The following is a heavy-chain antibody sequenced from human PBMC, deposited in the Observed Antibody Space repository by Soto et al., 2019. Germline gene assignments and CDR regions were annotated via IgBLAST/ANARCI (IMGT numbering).Heavy chain of an antibody. D-gene: IGHD3-22*01. CDR1: GYTFTNYG. J-gene: IGHJ3*02. CDR2: ISAYNGDK. CDR3: ARRDYDKRAHDI. Sequence: GASVKVSCKASGYTFTNYGFSWVRQAPGQGLEWMGWISAYNGDKKYAQKFQGRVTMTTDISARTADMELRSLRPDDTAMYYCARRDYDKRAHDIWGQGTMVTVSS. V-gene: IGHV1-18*01.